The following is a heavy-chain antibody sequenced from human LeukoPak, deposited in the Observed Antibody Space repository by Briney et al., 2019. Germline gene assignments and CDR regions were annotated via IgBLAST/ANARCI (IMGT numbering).Heavy chain of an antibody. V-gene: IGHV1-46*01. J-gene: IGHJ3*02. CDR3: AREFGQPNDAFDI. CDR1: GYTFTSYY. CDR2: INPSGGST. D-gene: IGHD3-10*01. Sequence: ASVKVSCKASGYTFTSYYMHWGRQAPGQGLEWMGIINPSGGSTSYAQKFQGRVTMTRDTSTSTVYMELSSLRSEDTAVYYCAREFGQPNDAFDIWGQGTMVTVSS.